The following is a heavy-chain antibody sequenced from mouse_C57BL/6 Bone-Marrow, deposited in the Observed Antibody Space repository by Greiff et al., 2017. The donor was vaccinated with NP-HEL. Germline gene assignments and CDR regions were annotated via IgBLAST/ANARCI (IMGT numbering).Heavy chain of an antibody. D-gene: IGHD1-1*01. CDR3: ARKIRSREGY. Sequence: VKLVESGAELARPGASVKLSCKASGYTFTSYGISWVKQRTGQGLEWIGEIYPRSGNTYYNEKFKGKATLTADKSSSTAYMELRSLTSEDSAVYFCARKIRSREGYWGQGTSVTVSS. CDR1: GYTFTSYG. V-gene: IGHV1-81*01. J-gene: IGHJ4*01. CDR2: IYPRSGNT.